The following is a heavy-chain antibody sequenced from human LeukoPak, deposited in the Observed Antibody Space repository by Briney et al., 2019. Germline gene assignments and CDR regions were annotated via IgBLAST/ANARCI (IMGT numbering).Heavy chain of an antibody. CDR3: ARDRDNVAGTRGYFDY. Sequence: GSLRLSCAASGFTFSSYGMHWVRQAPGKGLEWVAFIRYDGSNKYYADSVKGRFTISRDNAKNSLYLQMNSLRAEDTALNYCARDRDNVAGTRGYFDYWGQGTLVTVSS. D-gene: IGHD6-19*01. CDR2: IRYDGSNK. J-gene: IGHJ4*02. CDR1: GFTFSSYG. V-gene: IGHV3-30*02.